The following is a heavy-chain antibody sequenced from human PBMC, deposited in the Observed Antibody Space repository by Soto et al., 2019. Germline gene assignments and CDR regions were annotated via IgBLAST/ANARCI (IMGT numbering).Heavy chain of an antibody. J-gene: IGHJ4*02. D-gene: IGHD2-21*02. CDR2: IPPAMCID. CDR3: ATEWAPNPASVGDRRGFDQ. V-gene: IGHV1-69*08. CDR1: GATFTTHT. Sequence: QVQLVQSGAEVKKPGSSVKVSCKASGATFTTHTFNWVRQAPGQGLAWLGRIPPAMCIDAYTQRSQVRVIITAEKATSTYYMEIRGPKLEDTDFYYGATEWAPNPASVGDRRGFDQGGQGALVVVSS.